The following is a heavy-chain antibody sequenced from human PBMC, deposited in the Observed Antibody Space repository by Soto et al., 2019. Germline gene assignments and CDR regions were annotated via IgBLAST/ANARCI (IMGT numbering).Heavy chain of an antibody. V-gene: IGHV4-31*03. Sequence: QVQLQESGPGLVKPSQTLSLTCTVSGGSINSGGYCWSWIRQHPGKGLDWIGCISYGGSTSYNPSLKSRVTISVDTSKNQFSLKLTSVTAANTAVYYCSRGILVWGQGALITVSS. D-gene: IGHD5-18*01. CDR3: SRGILV. CDR1: GGSINSGGYC. CDR2: ISYGGST. J-gene: IGHJ4*02.